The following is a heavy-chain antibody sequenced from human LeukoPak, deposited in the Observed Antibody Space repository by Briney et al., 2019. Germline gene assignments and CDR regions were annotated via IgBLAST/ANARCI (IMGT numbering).Heavy chain of an antibody. CDR1: GGSINSGSYY. V-gene: IGHV4-61*09. J-gene: IGHJ1*01. Sequence: SETLSLTCTVSGGSINSGSYYWNWIRQSAGKGLEWIGHIYSTGTTNCNPSLKSRVAISLDTSKNQFSLKLSSVTAADTAVYYCSSPAGIVAAGEFFHLWGQGTLVTVSS. D-gene: IGHD6-13*01. CDR2: IYSTGTT. CDR3: SSPAGIVAAGEFFHL.